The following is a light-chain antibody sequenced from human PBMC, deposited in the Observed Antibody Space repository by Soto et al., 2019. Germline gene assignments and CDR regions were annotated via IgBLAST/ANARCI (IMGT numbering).Light chain of an antibody. V-gene: IGKV3D-15*02. J-gene: IGKJ1*01. CDR1: QSVSSN. CDR2: GAS. Sequence: IVMMQSPATLSVSPGERATLSCRASQSVSSNLAWYQQKPGQAPRLLIYGASIRATGIPARFSGSGSGTEFTLTISSLQSEDFAVYYCQQYNNWWTFGQGTKVDIK. CDR3: QQYNNWWT.